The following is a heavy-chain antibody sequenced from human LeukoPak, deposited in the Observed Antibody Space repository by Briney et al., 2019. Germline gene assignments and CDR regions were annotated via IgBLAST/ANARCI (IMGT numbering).Heavy chain of an antibody. CDR1: GDSINSLDL. D-gene: IGHD3-22*01. Sequence: SETLSLTCNVSGDSINSLDLWSWVRPPPGKGLEWIGEMYLSGTTHSNPSVKSRVTISIDESKNQFFLNLSSVTAADTAVYYCAGLVGRYSSGLYYYYFDYWGQGTLVTVSS. J-gene: IGHJ4*02. CDR3: AGLVGRYSSGLYYYYFDY. V-gene: IGHV4-4*02. CDR2: MYLSGTT.